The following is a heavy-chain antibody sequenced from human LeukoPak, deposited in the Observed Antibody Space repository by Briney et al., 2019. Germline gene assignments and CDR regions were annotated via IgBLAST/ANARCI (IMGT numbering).Heavy chain of an antibody. Sequence: SETLSLTCTVSGGSISSSSYYWGWLRQPPGKGLEWIGSIYYSGSTYYNPSLKSRVTISVDTSKNQLSLKLSSVTAADTAVYYCASARTSSRSWFTFDYWGQGILVTVSS. V-gene: IGHV4-39*01. CDR1: GGSISSSSYY. CDR3: ASARTSSRSWFTFDY. CDR2: IYYSGST. J-gene: IGHJ4*02. D-gene: IGHD6-13*01.